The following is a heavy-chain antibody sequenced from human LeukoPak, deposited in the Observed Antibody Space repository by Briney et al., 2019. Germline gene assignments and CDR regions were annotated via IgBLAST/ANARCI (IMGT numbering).Heavy chain of an antibody. Sequence: PGGSLRLSCAASGFTFSSFAMHWVRQAPGKGLEWVAVIPYDGSCKDYADSVKGRFTISRDNSKNTVYLQMNSLRAEDTAVYYCARGARKGDDYGGFFDYWGQGTLVTVSS. CDR1: GFTFSSFA. J-gene: IGHJ4*02. V-gene: IGHV3-30*04. CDR3: ARGARKGDDYGGFFDY. D-gene: IGHD4-23*01. CDR2: IPYDGSCK.